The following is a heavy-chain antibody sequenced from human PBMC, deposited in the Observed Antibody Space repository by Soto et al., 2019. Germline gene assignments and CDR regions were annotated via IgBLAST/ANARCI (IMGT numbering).Heavy chain of an antibody. V-gene: IGHV4-34*01. J-gene: IGHJ6*03. Sequence: SETLSLTCAVYGGSFSGYYWSWIRQPPGKGLEWIGEINHSGSTNYNPSLKSRVTISVDTSKNQFSLKLSSVTAADTAVYYCARVIVGGSGKDYYYMDVWGKGTTVTVSS. CDR2: INHSGST. D-gene: IGHD3-10*01. CDR1: GGSFSGYY. CDR3: ARVIVGGSGKDYYYMDV.